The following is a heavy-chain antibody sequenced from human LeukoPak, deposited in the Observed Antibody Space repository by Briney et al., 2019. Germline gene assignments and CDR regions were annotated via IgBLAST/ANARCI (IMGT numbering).Heavy chain of an antibody. Sequence: PSETLSLTCTVSGGSISSYYWSWIRQPPGKGLQWIGYIYYSGSTNYNPSLKSRVTMSVDTSKNQFSLKLSSVTAADTAVYYCARDLVATISYWYFDLWGRGTLVTVSS. CDR3: ARDLVATISYWYFDL. D-gene: IGHD5-12*01. CDR2: IYYSGST. J-gene: IGHJ2*01. V-gene: IGHV4-59*12. CDR1: GGSISSYY.